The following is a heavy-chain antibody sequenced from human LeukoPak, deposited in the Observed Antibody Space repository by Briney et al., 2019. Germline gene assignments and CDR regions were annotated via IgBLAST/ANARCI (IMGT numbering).Heavy chain of an antibody. CDR3: AKGRASVTSFFDY. CDR2: ISDSGDST. CDR1: GFTLSSCA. Sequence: VTLTLTCAVSGFTLSSCARSWLRQAPGKGLEWVSTISDSGDSTYYADCVKGPFTISRDNSKDTLYLQMTSLRVEDAAVYYCAKGRASVTSFFDYWGQGTLVTVSS. D-gene: IGHD3-3*01. V-gene: IGHV3-23*01. J-gene: IGHJ4*02.